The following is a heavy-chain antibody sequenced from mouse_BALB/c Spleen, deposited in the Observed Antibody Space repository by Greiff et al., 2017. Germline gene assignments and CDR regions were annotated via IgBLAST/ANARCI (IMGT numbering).Heavy chain of an antibody. CDR2: IYPGSGST. J-gene: IGHJ4*01. V-gene: IGHV1S22*01. CDR3: TRRGFSYAMDY. Sequence: LQQPGSELVRPGASVKLYCKASGYTFTSYWMHWVKQRPGQGLEWIGNIYPGSGSTNYDEKFKSKATLTVDTSSSTAYMQLSSLTSEDSAVYYCTRRGFSYAMDYWGQGTSVTVSS. CDR1: GYTFTSYW.